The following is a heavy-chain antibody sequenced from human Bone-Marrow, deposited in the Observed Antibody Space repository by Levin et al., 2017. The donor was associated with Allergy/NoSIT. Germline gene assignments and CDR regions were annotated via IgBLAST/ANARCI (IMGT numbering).Heavy chain of an antibody. J-gene: IGHJ4*02. CDR1: GGSFSGYY. V-gene: IGHV4-34*01. D-gene: IGHD3-9*01. Sequence: RPSETLSLTCAVYGGSFSGYYWSWIRQPPGKGLEWIGEINHSGSTNYNPSLKSRVTISVDTSKNQFSLKLSSVTAADTAVYYCARGLRRGVLTYWGQGTLVTVSS. CDR2: INHSGST. CDR3: ARGLRRGVLTY.